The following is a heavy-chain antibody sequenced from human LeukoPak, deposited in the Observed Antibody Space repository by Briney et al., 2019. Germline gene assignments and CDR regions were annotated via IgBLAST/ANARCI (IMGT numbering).Heavy chain of an antibody. CDR2: ISYDGSNK. CDR1: GFTFSNAW. J-gene: IGHJ4*02. CDR3: ASRVGVIYFDY. V-gene: IGHV3-30-3*01. D-gene: IGHD3-10*01. Sequence: GGSLRLSCAASGFTFSNAWMSWVRQAPGKGLEWVAVISYDGSNKYYADSVKGRFTISRDNSKNTLYLQMNSLRAEDTAVYYCASRVGVIYFDYWGQGTLVTVSS.